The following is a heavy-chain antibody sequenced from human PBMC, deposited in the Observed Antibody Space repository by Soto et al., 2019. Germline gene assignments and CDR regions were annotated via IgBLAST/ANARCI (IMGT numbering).Heavy chain of an antibody. Sequence: GGSLRLSCTASGFTFGDYAMSWFRQAPGKGLEWVGFIRSKAYGGTTEYAASVKGRFTISRDDSKSIAYLQMNSLKTEDTAVYYCTRDLDLYYYDSSGYYPAWGQGTLVTVSS. CDR2: IRSKAYGGTT. D-gene: IGHD3-22*01. V-gene: IGHV3-49*03. CDR1: GFTFGDYA. CDR3: TRDLDLYYYDSSGYYPA. J-gene: IGHJ5*02.